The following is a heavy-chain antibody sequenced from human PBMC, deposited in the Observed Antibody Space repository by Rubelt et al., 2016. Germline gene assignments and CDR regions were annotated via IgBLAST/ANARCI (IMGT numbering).Heavy chain of an antibody. CDR2: GGTT. V-gene: IGHV3-23*01. CDR3: AKDKIYYYDGSGYLDY. J-gene: IGHJ4*02. D-gene: IGHD3-22*01. Sequence: GGTTYYADSVKGRFTISRDNSKNTLDLQMNSLGAEDTAVYYCAKDKIYYYDGSGYLDYWGQGTLVTVSS.